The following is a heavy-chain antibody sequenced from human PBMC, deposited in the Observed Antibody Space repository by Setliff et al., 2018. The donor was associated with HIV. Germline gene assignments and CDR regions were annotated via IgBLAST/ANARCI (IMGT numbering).Heavy chain of an antibody. CDR1: GYTFTSYA. CDR2: TNTNTGNP. D-gene: IGHD4-4*01. V-gene: IGHV7-4-1*02. Sequence: ASVKVSCKASGYTFTSYAMNWVRQAPGQGLEWMGWTNTNTGNPTYAQGFTGRFVFSLDTSVSTAYLQISSLKAEDTAVYYCARMATVYYYYMDVWGKGTTVTVS. CDR3: ARMATVYYYYMDV. J-gene: IGHJ6*03.